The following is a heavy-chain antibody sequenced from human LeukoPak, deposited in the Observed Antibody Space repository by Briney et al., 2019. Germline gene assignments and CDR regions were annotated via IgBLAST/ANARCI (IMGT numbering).Heavy chain of an antibody. CDR3: ARRYSESWYVFVY. V-gene: IGHV5-51*01. CDR1: GYSFTSYW. D-gene: IGHD6-13*01. J-gene: IGHJ4*02. CDR2: IYPGDSAT. Sequence: GESLRISCEGSGYSFTSYWIGWVRQIPGKGLEGMGIIYPGDSATRNSPSFQGQVTISADKSISTAYLQWSSLKASDTAMYYCARRYSESWYVFVYWGQGTLVIVSS.